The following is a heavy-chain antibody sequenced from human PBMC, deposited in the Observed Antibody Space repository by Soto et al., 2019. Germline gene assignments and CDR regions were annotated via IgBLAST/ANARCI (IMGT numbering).Heavy chain of an antibody. V-gene: IGHV1-69*13. CDR1: VCTFSSYA. CDR2: IIPIFGTA. J-gene: IGHJ4*02. Sequence: AVKFSFKASVCTFSSYAISWVRQAPGQGLECMGGIIPIFGTANYAQKFQGRVTITADESTSKAYMELSRLRSEGTAVYYCPRGLAHFYVDYWGQGNLVTVSS. CDR3: PRGLAHFYVDY.